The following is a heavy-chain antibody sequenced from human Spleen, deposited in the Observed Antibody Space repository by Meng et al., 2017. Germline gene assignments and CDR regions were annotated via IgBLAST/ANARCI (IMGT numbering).Heavy chain of an antibody. V-gene: IGHV3-48*03. D-gene: IGHD3-3*01. CDR2: ISSGGTTI. CDR3: TRRTWSSTNADY. CDR1: GFAFSNYE. J-gene: IGHJ4*02. Sequence: GESLKISCAASGFAFSNYEMNWIRQAPGKGLEWVSYISSGGTTIYYTDSVKGRFTISRDNAKNSLYLQMNSLTAEDTAVYYCTRRTWSSTNADYWGQGTLVTVSS.